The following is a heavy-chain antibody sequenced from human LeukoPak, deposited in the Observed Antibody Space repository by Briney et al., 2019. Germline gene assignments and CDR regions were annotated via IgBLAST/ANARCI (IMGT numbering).Heavy chain of an antibody. V-gene: IGHV3-11*01. CDR3: ARRRDSGSLQHFDY. D-gene: IGHD1-26*01. CDR2: ISSSGTTI. J-gene: IGHJ4*02. CDR1: GFTFSDYY. Sequence: GGSLRLSCAASGFTFSDYYMSWIRQAPGKALEGVSYISSSGTTIYYADSVRGRFTISRHNAKNSLYLQMNSLRAEHTAVYYCARRRDSGSLQHFDYWGQGTLVTVSS.